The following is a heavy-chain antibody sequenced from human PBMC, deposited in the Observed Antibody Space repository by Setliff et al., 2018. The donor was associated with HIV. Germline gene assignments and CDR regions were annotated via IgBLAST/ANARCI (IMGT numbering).Heavy chain of an antibody. D-gene: IGHD6-19*01. J-gene: IGHJ4*02. CDR2: IFYTGFT. V-gene: IGHV4-39*01. CDR1: GDSFSTSSYF. CDR3: ASPASGGSSGQYHY. Sequence: SETLSLTCSVSGDSFSTSSYFWGWVRQSPGGGLEWIGNIFYTGFTHYNPSLKSRVTISVDTSKNQFSLKLSSVTAADTAVYYCASPASGGSSGQYHYWGQGTLVTV.